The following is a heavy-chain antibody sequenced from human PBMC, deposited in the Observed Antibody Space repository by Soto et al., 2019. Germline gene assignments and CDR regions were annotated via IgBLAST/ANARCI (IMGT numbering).Heavy chain of an antibody. V-gene: IGHV1-46*01. D-gene: IGHD3-22*01. CDR3: AKDLSPPDMIVVAIDY. J-gene: IGHJ4*02. CDR1: GYTFTSYY. CDR2: INPSGGST. Sequence: ASVKVSCKASGYTFTSYYMHWVRQAPGQGLEWMGIINPSGGSTSYAQKFQGRVTMTRDTSTSTVYMELSSLRSEDTAVYYCAKDLSPPDMIVVAIDYWGQGTLVTVSS.